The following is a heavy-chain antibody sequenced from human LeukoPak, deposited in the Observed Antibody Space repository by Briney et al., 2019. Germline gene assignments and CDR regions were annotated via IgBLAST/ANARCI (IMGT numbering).Heavy chain of an antibody. J-gene: IGHJ6*02. CDR1: GYTLTELS. D-gene: IGHD3-3*01. V-gene: IGHV1-24*01. CDR2: FDPEDGET. CDR3: ATPLPRITIFGVANYYYGMDV. Sequence: ASVKVSCKVSGYTLTELSMHWVRQAPGKGLEWMGGFDPEDGETIYAQKFQGRVTMTEDTSTDTAYMELSSLRSEDTAVYYCATPLPRITIFGVANYYYGMDVWGQGTTVTVSS.